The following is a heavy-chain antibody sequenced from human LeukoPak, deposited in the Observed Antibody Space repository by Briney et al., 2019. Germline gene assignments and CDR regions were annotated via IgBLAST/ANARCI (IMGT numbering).Heavy chain of an antibody. CDR1: VFTFSSYC. J-gene: IGHJ4*02. V-gene: IGHV3-7*01. CDR3: ARDQLGESDY. CDR2: IKQDESEK. Sequence: GGSLRLSCAATVFTFSSYCMSWVRQAPGKGLEWVANIKQDESEKYYVDSVKGRFTISRDNAKNSLYLQMNSLRADDTAVYYCARDQLGESDYWGQGTLVTVSS. D-gene: IGHD3-10*01.